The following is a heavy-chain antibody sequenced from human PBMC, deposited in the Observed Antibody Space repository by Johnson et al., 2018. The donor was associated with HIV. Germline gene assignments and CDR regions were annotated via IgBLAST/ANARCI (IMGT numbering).Heavy chain of an antibody. J-gene: IGHJ3*02. CDR1: EFTFSDYY. CDR3: ATVWRNEGRHAFDI. Sequence: QVQLVESGGGLVKPGGSLRLSCAAYEFTFSDYYMNWIRQAPGKGLEWVSYISSSGGTIYNADSVKGRFTISRNNAKNSLYLQMNSLRAEDTAVYFCATVWRNEGRHAFDIWGQGTMVTVSS. CDR2: ISSSGGTI. V-gene: IGHV3-11*04. D-gene: IGHD1-1*01.